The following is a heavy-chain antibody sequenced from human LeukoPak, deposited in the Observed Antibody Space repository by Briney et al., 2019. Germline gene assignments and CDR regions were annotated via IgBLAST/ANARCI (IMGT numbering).Heavy chain of an antibody. J-gene: IGHJ6*02. V-gene: IGHV1-18*01. D-gene: IGHD5-18*01. Sequence: ASVKVSCKASGYTFASFGITWVRPAPGQGLEWMGWINAYNGHTNYAQKLQGRVSMTTDPSTRTVYMELRSLRFDDTAVYYCARAYDTAMVPIYYYYYGMDVWGQGTTVTVSS. CDR2: INAYNGHT. CDR1: GYTFASFG. CDR3: ARAYDTAMVPIYYYYYGMDV.